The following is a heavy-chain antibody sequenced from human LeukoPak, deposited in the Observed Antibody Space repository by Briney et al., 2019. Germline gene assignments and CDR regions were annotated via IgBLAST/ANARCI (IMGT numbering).Heavy chain of an antibody. D-gene: IGHD3-10*01. CDR2: ISALNGNT. J-gene: IGHJ4*02. CDR1: GYTFGDYG. Sequence: ASVKVSCKASGYTFGDYGFSWVRQAPGQGLEWMGWISALNGNTYYVQKFKGRVTMTTDSSTNTAYMELRSLRSDDTAVYFCARDFALLWLGDKPFDYWGQGTLVTVSP. V-gene: IGHV1-18*01. CDR3: ARDFALLWLGDKPFDY.